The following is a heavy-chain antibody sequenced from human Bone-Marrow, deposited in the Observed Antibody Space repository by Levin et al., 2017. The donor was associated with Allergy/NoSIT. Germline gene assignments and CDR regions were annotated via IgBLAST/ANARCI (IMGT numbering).Heavy chain of an antibody. D-gene: IGHD3-22*01. CDR1: GFSFGSYG. CDR2: LSGSGEWVPGTSGGAAGT. CDR3: VTARSSGVYSSPPDAFDC. J-gene: IGHJ3*01. V-gene: IGHV3-23*01. Sequence: GGSLRLSCAASGFSFGSYGRSWARQAPGKGLEWVSGLSGSGEWVPGTSGGAAGTYYADSVQGRLTISRDNSNKMVYLQINTLRVEDTAIYYCVTARSSGVYSSPPDAFDCWGQGTMVTVSA.